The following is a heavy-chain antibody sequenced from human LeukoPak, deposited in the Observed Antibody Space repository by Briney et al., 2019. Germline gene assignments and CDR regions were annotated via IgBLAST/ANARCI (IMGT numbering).Heavy chain of an antibody. D-gene: IGHD4-23*01. CDR2: INQGGSEI. V-gene: IGHV3-7*01. J-gene: IGHJ4*02. CDR1: GFTFSDDW. Sequence: PGGSLRLSCVFSGFTFSDDWMNWVRQAPGKGLEWVANINQGGSEIHYVDSVKGRFTISRDNAKSSLYLQMNSLRAEDTGVYYCPRGLRWTDFWGQGTLVTVSS. CDR3: PRGLRWTDF.